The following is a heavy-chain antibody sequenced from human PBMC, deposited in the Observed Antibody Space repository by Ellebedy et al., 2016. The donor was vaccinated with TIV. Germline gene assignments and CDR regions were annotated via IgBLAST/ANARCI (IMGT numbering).Heavy chain of an antibody. CDR1: GFSLSTSGVG. J-gene: IGHJ4*02. Sequence: SGPTLVQPKQPLTQTYTFSGFSLSTSGVGVGWIRQPPGKALEWLALIYWDDDKHYRPSLKRRITITKATSKNQVVLTMTNMDPVDTATYYCVHRPRYSGAWPFDYWGQGTLVTVSS. CDR2: IYWDDDK. V-gene: IGHV2-5*02. CDR3: VHRPRYSGAWPFDY. D-gene: IGHD6-19*01.